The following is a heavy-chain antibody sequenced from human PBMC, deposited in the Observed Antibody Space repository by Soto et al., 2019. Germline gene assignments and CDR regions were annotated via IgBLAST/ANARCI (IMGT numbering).Heavy chain of an antibody. CDR3: ARGSHYLSTGYYFDN. J-gene: IGHJ5*02. V-gene: IGHV1-69*13. Sequence: GHSGKVSCKASGGVFSNYALTWVRQAPGQGLEWVGGIXPVXXTXXXXXKXXGRVTVTADGSTRTGYMELSSLTSEDTAMYYCARGSHYLSTGYYFDNWGQGTLVTASS. D-gene: IGHD3-22*01. CDR2: IXPVXXTX. CDR1: GGVFSNYA.